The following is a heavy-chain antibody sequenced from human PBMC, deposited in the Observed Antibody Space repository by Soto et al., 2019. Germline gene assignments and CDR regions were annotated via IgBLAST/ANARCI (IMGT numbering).Heavy chain of an antibody. CDR3: AKDWGSSGWFNWFNP. CDR2: ISHSGTSK. CDR1: GFTVATTG. Sequence: QVQLVESGGGVVQPGESLQVACAASGFTVATTGMHWVRQAPGKGLEWVAMISHSGTSKVYIDSVQGRFTISRDNAKNNQYLQMSSLRPEDTAIYYCAKDWGSSGWFNWFNPWGQGVLVTVSS. J-gene: IGHJ5*02. D-gene: IGHD6-19*01. V-gene: IGHV3-30*18.